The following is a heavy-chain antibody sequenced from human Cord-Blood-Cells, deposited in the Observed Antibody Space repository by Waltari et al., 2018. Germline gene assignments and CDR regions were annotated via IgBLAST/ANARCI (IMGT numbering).Heavy chain of an antibody. CDR3: ARGYDSSGYYYYFDY. J-gene: IGHJ4*02. CDR1: GGTFSSYA. CDR2: IIPILGIA. V-gene: IGHV1-69*04. D-gene: IGHD3-22*01. Sequence: QVQLVQSGAEVKKPGSSGKVSCKASGGTFSSYAIRRVRQAPGQGLEWMGGIIPILGIANYAQKFQGRVTITADESTSTAYMELSSLRSEDTAVYYCARGYDSSGYYYYFDYWGQGTLVTVSS.